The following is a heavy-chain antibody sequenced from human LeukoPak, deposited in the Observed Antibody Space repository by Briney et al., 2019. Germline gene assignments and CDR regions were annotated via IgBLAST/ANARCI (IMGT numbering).Heavy chain of an antibody. J-gene: IGHJ4*02. CDR2: IYTSGST. V-gene: IGHV4-4*07. D-gene: IGHD3-22*01. CDR1: GGSISSYY. Sequence: SETLSLTCTVSGGSISSYYWSWIRQSAGKGLEWIGRIYTSGSTNYNPSLKSRVTISVDKYKNQFSLKLTSVTAADTAVYYCARDAEFYYYDSSGYRPRGVYFDYWGQGTLVTVSS. CDR3: ARDAEFYYYDSSGYRPRGVYFDY.